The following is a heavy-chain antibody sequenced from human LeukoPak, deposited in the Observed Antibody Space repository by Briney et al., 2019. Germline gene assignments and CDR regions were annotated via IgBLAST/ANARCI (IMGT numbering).Heavy chain of an antibody. CDR3: ARRLGRYYDSSGYDY. V-gene: IGHV1-18*01. Sequence: ASGKVSCKASGYTFTSYGISWVRQAPGQGLEWMGWISAYNGNTNYAQKLQGRVTMTTDTSTSTAYMELRSLRSDDTAVYYCARRLGRYYDSSGYDYGGQGTLVTVS. CDR1: GYTFTSYG. J-gene: IGHJ4*02. D-gene: IGHD3-22*01. CDR2: ISAYNGNT.